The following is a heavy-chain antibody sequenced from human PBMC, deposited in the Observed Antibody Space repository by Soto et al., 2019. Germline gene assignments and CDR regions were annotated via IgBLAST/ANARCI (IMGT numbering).Heavy chain of an antibody. CDR2: VSYTGIT. D-gene: IGHD1-26*01. V-gene: IGHV4-59*02. CDR1: NVSVSTSC. Sequence: SETLSLTCSVSNVSVSTSCWAWIRQPPGKGLEWIGWVSYTGITKYTPSLKSRVAISIETSKNEFSLTLRSVTTADTAVYFCAKDPGGRGPLDPWGQGTLVTVSS. J-gene: IGHJ5*01. CDR3: AKDPGGRGPLDP.